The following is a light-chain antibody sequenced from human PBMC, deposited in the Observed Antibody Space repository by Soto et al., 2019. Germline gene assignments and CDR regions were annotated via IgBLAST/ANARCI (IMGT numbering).Light chain of an antibody. J-gene: IGKJ5*01. CDR1: QSVLYSSNNKNY. CDR2: AAS. Sequence: DIVMTQSPDSLAVSLGERATINCKSSQSVLYSSNNKNYLAWYQQKPGKAPKLLIYAASSLQSGVPSRLRGSGSGTDFTLTISSLQPEELATDYGQQRYSTPITFGQGTRLEIK. CDR3: QQRYSTPIT. V-gene: IGKV4-1*01.